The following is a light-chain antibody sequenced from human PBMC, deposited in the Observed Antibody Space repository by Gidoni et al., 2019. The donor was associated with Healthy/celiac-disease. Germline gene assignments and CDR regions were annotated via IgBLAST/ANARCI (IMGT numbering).Light chain of an antibody. CDR2: AAS. CDR1: QGIRND. V-gene: IGKV1-6*01. J-gene: IGKJ4*01. Sequence: IQMTQSPSSLSASVGDRVTITCRASQGIRNDLCWYQQKAGKAPKLLIYAASSLQSGVPSRFSGSGSGTDFSLTISSLQPEDFATYYCLQDYNYPLAFGGGTKVEIK. CDR3: LQDYNYPLA.